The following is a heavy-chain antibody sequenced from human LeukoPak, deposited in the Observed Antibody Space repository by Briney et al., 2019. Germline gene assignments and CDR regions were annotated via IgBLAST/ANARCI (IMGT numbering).Heavy chain of an antibody. V-gene: IGHV4-59*08. D-gene: IGHD6-13*01. Sequence: SETLSLTCTVSGGXISSYHCSWIRQPPGKGLKWIVYIFYSGSTDYNPSLKSRVTISVDTSKNQFSLKLISMTAADTAVYYCARKFISNWSFDYWGQGTLVTVSS. CDR1: GGXISSYH. CDR2: IFYSGST. J-gene: IGHJ4*02. CDR3: ARKFISNWSFDY.